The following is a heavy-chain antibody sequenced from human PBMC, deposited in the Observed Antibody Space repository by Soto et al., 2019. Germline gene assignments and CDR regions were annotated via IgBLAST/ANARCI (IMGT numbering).Heavy chain of an antibody. CDR2: VYDLDGT. CDR3: ATWHLREHAYAI. Sequence: DVQLVESGGGLIQPGGSLRLSCVASGLTVSGKKYVAWVRQAPGKGPEWVSGVYDLDGTYYADSVRGRFTTSIGNSRTTVWLHIRDLGREDTARYFCATWHLREHAYAIWGRGTMVTVSS. D-gene: IGHD5-12*01. V-gene: IGHV3-53*01. J-gene: IGHJ3*02. CDR1: GLTVSGKKY.